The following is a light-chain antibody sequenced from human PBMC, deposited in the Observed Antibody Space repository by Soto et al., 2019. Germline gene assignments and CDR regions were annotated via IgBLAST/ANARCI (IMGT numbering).Light chain of an antibody. Sequence: QSVLTQPASVSASPGQSITISCTGTTSDVGGYNYVSWYQQHPGKAPKLMIYEVSNRPSGISTRFSGSKSGNTASLTISGLQAEDEADYYCSSYTSSISWVFGGGTKLTVL. J-gene: IGLJ3*02. CDR3: SSYTSSISWV. CDR2: EVS. V-gene: IGLV2-14*03. CDR1: TSDVGGYNY.